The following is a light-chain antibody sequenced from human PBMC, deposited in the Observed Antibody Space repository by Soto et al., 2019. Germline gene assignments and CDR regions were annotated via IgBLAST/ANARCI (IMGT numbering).Light chain of an antibody. CDR3: QQYNNWGFT. CDR1: QSVTSN. CDR2: GAS. Sequence: IVMTQSPATLSVSPGERATLSCRASQSVTSNLAWYQQKPGQAPRLLIYGASTRATGIPARFSGSGSGTEFTLTISSLQSEDFAVYYCQQYNNWGFTFGPGIKVDIK. J-gene: IGKJ3*01. V-gene: IGKV3-15*01.